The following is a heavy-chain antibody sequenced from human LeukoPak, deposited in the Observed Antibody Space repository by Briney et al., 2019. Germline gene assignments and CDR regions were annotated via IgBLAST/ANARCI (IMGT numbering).Heavy chain of an antibody. CDR3: ARARNYGSGSYSDYYYYYMDV. Sequence: PGGSLRLSCAASGFTFSSCSMNWVRQAPGKGLEWVSSISSSSSYIYYADSVKGRFTISRDNAKNSLYLQMNSLRAEDTAVYYCARARNYGSGSYSDYYYYYMDVWGKGTTVTISS. CDR2: ISSSSSYI. CDR1: GFTFSSCS. V-gene: IGHV3-21*01. J-gene: IGHJ6*03. D-gene: IGHD3-10*01.